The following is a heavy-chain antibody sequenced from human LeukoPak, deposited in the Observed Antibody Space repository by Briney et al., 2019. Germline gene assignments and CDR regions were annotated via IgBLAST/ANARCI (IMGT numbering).Heavy chain of an antibody. D-gene: IGHD2-8*01. V-gene: IGHV3-21*04. Sequence: GGSLRLSCAASGFTFGSYSMNWVRQAPGKGLEWVSSISGSSSYIYYADSVKGRFTISRDNAKNSLYLQMNSLRAEDMALYYCAKDVLPHCTNGVCYGSRPYYFDYWGQGTLVTVSS. CDR1: GFTFGSYS. CDR2: ISGSSSYI. CDR3: AKDVLPHCTNGVCYGSRPYYFDY. J-gene: IGHJ4*02.